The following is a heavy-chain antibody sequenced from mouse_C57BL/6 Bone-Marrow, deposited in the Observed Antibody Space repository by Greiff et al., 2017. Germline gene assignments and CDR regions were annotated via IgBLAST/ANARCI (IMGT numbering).Heavy chain of an antibody. CDR3: ARRRIYYDYDDAMDY. CDR2: ISSGGSYT. V-gene: IGHV5-6*01. CDR1: GFTFSSYG. J-gene: IGHJ4*01. D-gene: IGHD2-4*01. Sequence: EVQRVESGGDLVKPGGSLKLSCAASGFTFSSYGMSWVRQTPDKRLEWVATISSGGSYTYYPDSVKGRFTISRDNAKNTLYLQMSSLKSEDTAMYYCARRRIYYDYDDAMDYWGQGTSVTVSS.